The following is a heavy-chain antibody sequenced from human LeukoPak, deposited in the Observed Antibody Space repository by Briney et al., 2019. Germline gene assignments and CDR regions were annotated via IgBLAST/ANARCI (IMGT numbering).Heavy chain of an antibody. V-gene: IGHV7-4-1*02. Sequence: ASVKVSCKASGYSFTGYAMNWVRQAPGRGLEWMGWINTNTGNPTYAQGFTGRFVFSLDTSVTTAYLQISSLKTEDTTVYYCAGALSIAAAAGGYWGQGTLVTVSS. CDR2: INTNTGNP. CDR1: GYSFTGYA. J-gene: IGHJ4*02. CDR3: AGALSIAAAAGGY. D-gene: IGHD6-13*01.